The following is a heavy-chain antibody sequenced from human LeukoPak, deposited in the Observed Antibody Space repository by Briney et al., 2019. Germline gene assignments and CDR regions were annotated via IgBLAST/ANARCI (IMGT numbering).Heavy chain of an antibody. D-gene: IGHD6-19*01. CDR2: IYYRSKSNN. CDR1: GDTVSGNSAA. V-gene: IGHV6-1*01. CDR3: ARGRKDSSGWYS. Sequence: SQTLSLTCAISGDTVSGNSAAWNWIRQSPSRGVEWLGRIYYRSKSNNDHAVSVTIRITINADTSKNQFSLQLNSVTPEDTAVYYCARGRKDSSGWYSWGQGTLVTVSS. J-gene: IGHJ4*02.